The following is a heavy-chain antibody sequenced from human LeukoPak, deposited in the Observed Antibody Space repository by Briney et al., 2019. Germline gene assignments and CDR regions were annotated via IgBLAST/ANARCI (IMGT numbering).Heavy chain of an antibody. J-gene: IGHJ4*02. D-gene: IGHD1-26*01. CDR2: IIPIFGTA. CDR1: GGTFSSYA. V-gene: IGHV1-69*01. CDR3: ARDMESGSYSDYFDY. Sequence: SVKVSCKASGGTFSSYAISWVQQAPGQGLEWMGGIIPIFGTANYAQKFQGRVTITADESTSTAYMELSSLRSEDTAVYYCARDMESGSYSDYFDYWGQGTLVTVSS.